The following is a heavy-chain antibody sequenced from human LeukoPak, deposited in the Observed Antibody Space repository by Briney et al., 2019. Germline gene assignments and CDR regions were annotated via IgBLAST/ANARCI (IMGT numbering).Heavy chain of an antibody. CDR2: INNDGSST. CDR3: VREEWKYSYDSSGYFSDY. J-gene: IGHJ4*02. CDR1: GFTFSSYW. D-gene: IGHD3-22*01. V-gene: IGHV3-74*01. Sequence: PGGSLRLSCAASGFTFSSYWMHWVRQAPGKGLVWVSRINNDGSSTSHADSVKGRFTISRDNAKNTLYLQMNSLRAEDTAAYYCVREEWKYSYDSSGYFSDYWGQGTLVTVSS.